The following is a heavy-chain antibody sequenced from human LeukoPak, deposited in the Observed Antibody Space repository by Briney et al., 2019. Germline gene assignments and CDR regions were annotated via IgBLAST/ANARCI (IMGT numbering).Heavy chain of an antibody. J-gene: IGHJ4*02. D-gene: IGHD3-10*01. CDR3: AKDDAWLRFGE. V-gene: IGHV3-7*01. CDR2: IKQDGSEK. Sequence: GGSLRLSCAASGFTFSSYWMSWVRQAPGKGLEWVANIKQDGSEKYYVDSVKGRFTISRDNAKKSLYLQMNSLRAEDTAVYYCAKDDAWLRFGEWSQGTLVTVSS. CDR1: GFTFSSYW.